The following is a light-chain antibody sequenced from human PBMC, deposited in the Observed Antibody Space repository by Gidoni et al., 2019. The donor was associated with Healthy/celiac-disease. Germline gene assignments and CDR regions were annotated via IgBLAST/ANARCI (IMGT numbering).Light chain of an antibody. CDR1: QSVSSY. V-gene: IGKV3-11*01. CDR3: QQRSNWLSAS. CDR2: DAS. J-gene: IGKJ2*03. Sequence: IVLTQSPATLSLSPGERATLSCRASQSVSSYLAWYQQKPGQDPRLLIYDASNRATGIPARFSGSGSGTDFTLTISSLEPEDFAVYYCQQRSNWLSASFGQGTKLEIK.